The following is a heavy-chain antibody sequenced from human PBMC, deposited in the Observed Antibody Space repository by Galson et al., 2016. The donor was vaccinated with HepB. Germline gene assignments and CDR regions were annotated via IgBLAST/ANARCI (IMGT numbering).Heavy chain of an antibody. Sequence: SETLSLTCTVSGGSISSRSYYWGWIRQPPGKGLEWTGTIYYSGTAYYNPSLTSRVTISVDTPKNQFSLKLRSVTAADTAVYYCARYCSTTSCNKGYYYGMDVWGQGTTVTVSS. J-gene: IGHJ6*02. CDR3: ARYCSTTSCNKGYYYGMDV. V-gene: IGHV4-39*01. CDR1: GGSISSRSYY. CDR2: IYYSGTA. D-gene: IGHD2-2*02.